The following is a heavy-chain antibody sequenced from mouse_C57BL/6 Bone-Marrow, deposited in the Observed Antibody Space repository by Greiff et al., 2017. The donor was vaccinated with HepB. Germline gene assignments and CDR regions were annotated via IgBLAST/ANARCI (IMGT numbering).Heavy chain of an antibody. J-gene: IGHJ4*01. CDR2: IDPEDGDT. CDR3: TTGIYYGNYVDYAMDY. CDR1: GFNIKDYY. V-gene: IGHV14-1*01. D-gene: IGHD2-1*01. Sequence: EVQRVESGAELVRPGASVKLSCTASGFNIKDYYMHWVKQRPEQGLAWIGRIDPEDGDTEYAPKFQGKATMTADTSSNTAYLQLSSLTSEDTAVYYCTTGIYYGNYVDYAMDYWGQGTSVTVSS.